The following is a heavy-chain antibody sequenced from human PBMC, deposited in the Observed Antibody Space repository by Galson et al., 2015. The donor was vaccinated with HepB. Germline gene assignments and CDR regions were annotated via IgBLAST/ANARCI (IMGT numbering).Heavy chain of an antibody. Sequence: SLRLSCAASGFTFSSYAMSWVRQAPGEGLEWVSAISGSGGSTYYADSVKGRFTISRDNSKNTLYLQMNSLRAEDTAVYYCAKGGDFWSGYYSYWGQGTLVTVSS. J-gene: IGHJ4*02. CDR2: ISGSGGST. CDR3: AKGGDFWSGYYSY. D-gene: IGHD3-3*01. CDR1: GFTFSSYA. V-gene: IGHV3-23*01.